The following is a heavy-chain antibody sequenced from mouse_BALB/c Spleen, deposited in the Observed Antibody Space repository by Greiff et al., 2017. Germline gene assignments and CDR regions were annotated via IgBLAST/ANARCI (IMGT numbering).Heavy chain of an antibody. J-gene: IGHJ3*01. Sequence: EVKLMESGPSLVKPSQTLSLTCSVTGDSITSGYWNWIRKFPGNKLEYMGYISYSGSTYYNPSLKSRISITRDTSKNQYYLQLNSVTTEDTATYYCSYGNPALFAYWGQGTLVTVSA. V-gene: IGHV3-8*02. D-gene: IGHD2-1*01. CDR1: GDSITSGY. CDR2: ISYSGST. CDR3: SYGNPALFAY.